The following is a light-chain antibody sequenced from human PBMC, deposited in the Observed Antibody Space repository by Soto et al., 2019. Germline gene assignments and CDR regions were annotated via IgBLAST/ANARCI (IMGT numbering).Light chain of an antibody. V-gene: IGKV1-17*01. Sequence: DIQMTQSPSSLSASVGERVTITCRASQGIRNDLSWYQQKPGKAPKRLIYAASTLQRGAPSRFSGSGSGTEFTLTISSLQPEDFATYCCLQHNSYPRTFGQGTEVEIK. J-gene: IGKJ1*01. CDR1: QGIRND. CDR3: LQHNSYPRT. CDR2: AAS.